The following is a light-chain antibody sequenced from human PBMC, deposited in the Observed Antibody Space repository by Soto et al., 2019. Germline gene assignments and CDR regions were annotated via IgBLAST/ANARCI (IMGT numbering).Light chain of an antibody. CDR2: EGS. V-gene: IGLV2-23*01. CDR1: SSDVGSYNL. J-gene: IGLJ1*01. Sequence: QSALTQPASVSGSPGQSITISCTGTSSDVGSYNLVSWYQQHPGKAPNLMIYEGSKRPSGVSNRFSGSKSGNTASLTISGLQAEDEADYYCCSYAGSSTSYVFGTGTQLTVL. CDR3: CSYAGSSTSYV.